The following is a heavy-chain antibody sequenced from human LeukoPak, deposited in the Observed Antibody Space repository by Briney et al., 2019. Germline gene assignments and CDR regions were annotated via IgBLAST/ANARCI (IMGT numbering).Heavy chain of an antibody. CDR1: GDSIDSGNYY. J-gene: IGHJ4*02. CDR3: ARGAVSLSAVVPQLFFDH. D-gene: IGHD3-3*01. V-gene: IGHV4-61*09. CDR2: VYSSGST. Sequence: KASETLSLTCDVSGDSIDSGNYYWSWIRQPAGKGLEWIGDVYSSGSTNSSPSLKSRVTISRDTSKTQFSLGLSSVTATDTAVYYCARGAVSLSAVVPQLFFDHWGRGTLVTVSS.